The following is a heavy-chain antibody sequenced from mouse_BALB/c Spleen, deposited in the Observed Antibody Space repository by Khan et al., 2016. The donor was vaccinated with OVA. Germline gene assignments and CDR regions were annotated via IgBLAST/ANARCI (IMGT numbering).Heavy chain of an antibody. CDR2: INPTSGYT. CDR1: GYTFTTYW. Sequence: QIQLVQSGAELAKPGASVKMSCKASGYTFTTYWMHWVKQRPGQGLEWIGYINPTSGYTDYNEKFKDRATLSADRSSSTAYMQLSSLTSEDSAVCYCTRDSIDYWGQGTTLTVSS. CDR3: TRDSIDY. J-gene: IGHJ2*01. V-gene: IGHV1-7*01.